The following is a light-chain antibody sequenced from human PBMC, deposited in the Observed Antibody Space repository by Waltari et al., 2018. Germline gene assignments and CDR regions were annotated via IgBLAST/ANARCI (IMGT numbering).Light chain of an antibody. CDR3: QKYGTLPAT. CDR2: DAS. V-gene: IGKV3-20*01. CDR1: QSISKY. J-gene: IGKJ1*01. Sequence: EIMLTQSPGTLSLSQGERATLSRRASQSISKYLAWYQQKPGQPPRLLIYDASSRATGIPDRFSGSGSGTDFSLTISRLEPEDFAVYYCQKYGTLPATFGQGTKVEIK.